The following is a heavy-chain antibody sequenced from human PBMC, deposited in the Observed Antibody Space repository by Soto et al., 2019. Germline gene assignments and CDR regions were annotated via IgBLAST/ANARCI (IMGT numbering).Heavy chain of an antibody. J-gene: IGHJ4*02. D-gene: IGHD3-9*01. CDR2: FSGSGGST. Sequence: PGGSLRLSCAASGFTFSSYAMSWVRQAPGKGLEWVSAFSGSGGSTYYADSVKGRFTISRDNSKNTLYLQMNSLRAEDTAVYYCAKPHFDYDILTGYFDYWGQGTLVTVSS. V-gene: IGHV3-23*01. CDR1: GFTFSSYA. CDR3: AKPHFDYDILTGYFDY.